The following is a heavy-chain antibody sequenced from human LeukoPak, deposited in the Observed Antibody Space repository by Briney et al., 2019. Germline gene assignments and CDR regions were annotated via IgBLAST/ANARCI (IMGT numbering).Heavy chain of an antibody. CDR2: INHSGST. J-gene: IGHJ4*02. Sequence: PSETLSLTCAVYGGSFSGYYWSWIRQPPGKGLEWIGEINHSGSTNYNPSLKSRVTISVDTSKNQFSLKLSPVTAADTAVYYCARRGHHLVDDYWGQGTLVTVSS. V-gene: IGHV4-34*01. CDR3: ARRGHHLVDDY. CDR1: GGSFSGYY. D-gene: IGHD3-10*01.